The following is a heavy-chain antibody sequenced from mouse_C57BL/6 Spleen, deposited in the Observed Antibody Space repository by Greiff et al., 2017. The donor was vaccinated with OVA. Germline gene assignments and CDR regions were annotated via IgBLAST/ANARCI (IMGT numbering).Heavy chain of an antibody. CDR1: GYTFTSYW. V-gene: IGHV1-69*01. Sequence: QVQLQQPGAELVMPGASVKLSCKASGYTFTSYWMHWVKQRPGQGLEWIGEIDPSDSYTNYNQKFKGKSPLTVDKSSSTAYMQLSSLTSEDSAVYYCALYDGYSAWFAYWGQGTLVTVSA. CDR3: ALYDGYSAWFAY. D-gene: IGHD2-3*01. J-gene: IGHJ3*01. CDR2: IDPSDSYT.